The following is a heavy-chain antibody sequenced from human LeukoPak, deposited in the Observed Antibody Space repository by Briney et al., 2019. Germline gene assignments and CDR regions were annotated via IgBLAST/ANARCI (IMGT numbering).Heavy chain of an antibody. CDR1: GFTLSSYW. J-gene: IGHJ4*02. CDR2: IKPDGSEK. Sequence: GGSLRLSCAASGFTLSSYWMSWVRQAPGKGLEWVANIKPDGSEKYYVDSVKGRFTISRDNAKNSLYLQMNSLRAEDTAVYYCTRDCFDYWGLGTLVTVSS. V-gene: IGHV3-7*01. CDR3: TRDCFDY.